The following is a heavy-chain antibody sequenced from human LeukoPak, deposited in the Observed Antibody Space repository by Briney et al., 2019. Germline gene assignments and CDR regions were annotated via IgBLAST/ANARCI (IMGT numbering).Heavy chain of an antibody. J-gene: IGHJ4*02. CDR1: GYTFTSYY. Sequence: ASVKVSCRASGYTFTSYYMHWVRRAPGQGLEWMGIINPSGGSTSYAQKFQGRVTMTRDTSTSTVYMELSSLRSEDTAVYYCARDREGHSSSWYFDYWGQGTLVTVSS. V-gene: IGHV1-46*01. D-gene: IGHD6-13*01. CDR3: ARDREGHSSSWYFDY. CDR2: INPSGGST.